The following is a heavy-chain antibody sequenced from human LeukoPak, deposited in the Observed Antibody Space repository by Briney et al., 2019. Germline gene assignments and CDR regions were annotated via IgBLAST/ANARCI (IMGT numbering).Heavy chain of an antibody. CDR3: ARDMGELLIGAFDI. CDR1: GFTFSSYW. V-gene: IGHV3-7*01. J-gene: IGHJ3*02. D-gene: IGHD1-26*01. Sequence: PGGSLRLSCAASGFTFSSYWMSWVRQAPGKGLEWVVNIKQDGSEKYYVDSVKGRFTISRDNAKNSLYLQMNSLRAEDTAVYYCARDMGELLIGAFDIWGQGTMVTVSS. CDR2: IKQDGSEK.